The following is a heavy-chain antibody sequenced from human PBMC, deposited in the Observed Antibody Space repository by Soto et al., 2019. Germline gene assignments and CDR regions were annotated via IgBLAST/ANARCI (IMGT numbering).Heavy chain of an antibody. CDR1: GGSMSNYY. CDR3: ARFYGSVFDP. D-gene: IGHD3-10*01. J-gene: IGHJ5*02. V-gene: IGHV4-59*08. CDR2: IYYSGTT. Sequence: SETLSLTCTVSGGSMSNYYWSWIRQPPGKGLEWIGYIYYSGTTTNNPPLKSRVTISVDMSTNQFSLKLTSVTAADTAVYYCARFYGSVFDPWGQGTLVTVSS.